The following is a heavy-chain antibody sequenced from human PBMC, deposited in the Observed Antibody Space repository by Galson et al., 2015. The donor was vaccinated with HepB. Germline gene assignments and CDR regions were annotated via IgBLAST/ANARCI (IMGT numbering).Heavy chain of an antibody. V-gene: IGHV3-21*01. J-gene: IGHJ4*02. Sequence: SLRLSCAASGFTFSSYSMNWVRQAPGKGLEWVSSISSSSSYIYYADSVKGRFTISRDNAKNSLYLQMNSLRAEVTAVYYCASISDYGDYGDYWGQGTLVTVSS. CDR3: ASISDYGDYGDY. CDR2: ISSSSSYI. D-gene: IGHD4-17*01. CDR1: GFTFSSYS.